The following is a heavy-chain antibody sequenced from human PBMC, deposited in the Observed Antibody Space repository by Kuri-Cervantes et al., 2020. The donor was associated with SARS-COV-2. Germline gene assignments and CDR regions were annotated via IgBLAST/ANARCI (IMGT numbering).Heavy chain of an antibody. CDR1: GFTFDDYG. CDR2: INWNGGST. V-gene: IGHV3-20*04. J-gene: IGHJ3*02. CDR3: ARDETVEWLLTYAFDI. Sequence: LSLTCAASGFTFDDYGMSWVRQAPGKGLEWVSGINWNGGSTGYADSVKGRFTISRDNAKNSLYLQMNSLRAEDTALYYCARDETVEWLLTYAFDIWGQGTMVTVSS. D-gene: IGHD3-3*01.